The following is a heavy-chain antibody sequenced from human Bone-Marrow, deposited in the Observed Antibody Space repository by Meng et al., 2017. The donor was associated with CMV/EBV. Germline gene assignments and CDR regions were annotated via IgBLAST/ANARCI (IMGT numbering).Heavy chain of an antibody. CDR1: GFTFDDYG. J-gene: IGHJ4*02. CDR3: AKDLQYYYDSSGTQDFDD. D-gene: IGHD3-22*01. Sequence: GESLKISCAASGFTFDDYGMSWVRQAPGKGLEWVSGINWNGGSTGYADSVKGRFTISRDNAKNSLYLQMNSLRAEDTAVYYCAKDLQYYYDSSGTQDFDDWGQGTLVTVSS. CDR2: INWNGGST. V-gene: IGHV3-20*04.